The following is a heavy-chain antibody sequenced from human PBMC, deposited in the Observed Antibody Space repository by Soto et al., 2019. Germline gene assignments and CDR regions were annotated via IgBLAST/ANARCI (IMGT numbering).Heavy chain of an antibody. J-gene: IGHJ4*02. Sequence: EVQLLESGGGLVQPGGSLRLSCAASGFTFSSYAMSWVRQAPGKGLEWVSAISGSGGSTYYADSVKGRFTISRDNYNTTPYLQMNSLRAEDTAVYYYAIASGSTSSYWALDYWGQGTLVTVSS. CDR2: ISGSGGST. CDR3: AIASGSTSSYWALDY. V-gene: IGHV3-23*01. CDR1: GFTFSSYA. D-gene: IGHD2-2*01.